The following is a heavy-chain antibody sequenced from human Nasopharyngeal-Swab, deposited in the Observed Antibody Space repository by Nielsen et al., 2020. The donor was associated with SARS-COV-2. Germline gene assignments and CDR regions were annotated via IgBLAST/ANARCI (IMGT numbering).Heavy chain of an antibody. J-gene: IGHJ5*02. CDR3: AKEGATGWFDP. CDR1: GVSISSQY. V-gene: IGHV4-59*11. Sequence: SETLSLTCTVSGVSISSQYWSWIRQPPGKGLEWIGYISHNSGTNYNPSLKSRVTMFMDKSKNQFSLKLRSVTAADTAVYYCAKEGATGWFDPWGQGTLVTVSS. CDR2: ISHNSGT.